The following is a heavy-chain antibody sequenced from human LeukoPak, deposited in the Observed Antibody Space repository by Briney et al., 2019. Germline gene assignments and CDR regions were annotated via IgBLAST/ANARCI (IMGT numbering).Heavy chain of an antibody. D-gene: IGHD3-10*01. CDR3: ARQEVLLWFGELLSWFDP. J-gene: IGHJ5*02. Sequence: SQTLSLTCTVSGGSISSGCYYWAWIRQPPGKGLEWIVNIYYSGSTYYNPSLKSRVTISVDTSKNQFSLKLSSVTAADTAVYYCARQEVLLWFGELLSWFDPWGQGTLVTVSS. V-gene: IGHV4-39*01. CDR1: GGSISSGCYY. CDR2: IYYSGST.